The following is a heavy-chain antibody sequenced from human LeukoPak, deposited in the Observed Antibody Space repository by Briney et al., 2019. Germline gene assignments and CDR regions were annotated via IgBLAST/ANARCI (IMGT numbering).Heavy chain of an antibody. V-gene: IGHV2-5*02. J-gene: IGHJ4*02. CDR2: IYWDDDK. CDR3: AHGVLRYFHFDY. D-gene: IGHD3-9*01. Sequence: GSGPTLVKHTQTLTLTCTFSGFSLSTTGVGVGWLRQPPGKALEWLALIYWDDDKRYSPSLKSRLTITKDTSKNQVVLTMTNMDPVDTATYYCAHGVLRYFHFDYWGQGTLVTVSS. CDR1: GFSLSTTGVG.